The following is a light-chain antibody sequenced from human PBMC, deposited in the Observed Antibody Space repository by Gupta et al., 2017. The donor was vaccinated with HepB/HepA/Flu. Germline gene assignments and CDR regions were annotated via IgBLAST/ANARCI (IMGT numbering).Light chain of an antibody. CDR1: SSNIGSNY. V-gene: IGLV1-47*01. CDR3: AAWDDSLSGHVV. CDR2: RNN. J-gene: IGLJ2*01. Sequence: QSVLPQPPSASGTPRQRVTISCSGRSSNIGSNYVYWYQQLPGTAPKLLIYRNNQRPSGVPDRFSGSKSGTSASLAISGLRSEDEADYYCAAWDDSLSGHVVFGGGTKLTVL.